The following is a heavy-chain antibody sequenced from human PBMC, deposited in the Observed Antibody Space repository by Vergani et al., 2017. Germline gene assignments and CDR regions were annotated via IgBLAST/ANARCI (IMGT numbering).Heavy chain of an antibody. J-gene: IGHJ6*02. CDR3: AREEITMVRGVSLYGMDV. CDR2: IIPILGIA. CDR1: GGTFSSYT. V-gene: IGHV1-69*08. D-gene: IGHD3-10*01. Sequence: QVQLVQSGAEVKKPGSSVKVSCKASGGTFSSYTISWVRQAPGQGLEWMGRIIPILGIANYAQKFQGRVTITADKSTSTAYMELSSLRSEDTAVYYCAREEITMVRGVSLYGMDVWGQGTTVTVSS.